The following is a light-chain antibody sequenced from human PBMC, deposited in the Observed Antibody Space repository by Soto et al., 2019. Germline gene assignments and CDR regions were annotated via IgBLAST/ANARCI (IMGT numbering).Light chain of an antibody. CDR2: GAS. J-gene: IGKJ2*01. V-gene: IGKV3-15*01. CDR1: QSVSSN. Sequence: EIVMTQSPATLSVSPGERATLSCRASQSVSSNLASYQQKPGQAPRLLIYGASTRATGIPARFSGSGSVTEFTLTISSLQSEDFAVYYCQQYNNWPPHTFGQGTKLEIK. CDR3: QQYNNWPPHT.